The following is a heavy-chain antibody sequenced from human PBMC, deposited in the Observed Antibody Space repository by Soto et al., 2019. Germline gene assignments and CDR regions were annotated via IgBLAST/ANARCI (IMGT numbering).Heavy chain of an antibody. CDR3: ARAWGFHSAFDI. Sequence: QPGGSLRLSCAASGFTFSSYEMNWVRQAPGKGLEWVSYISSSGSTIYYADSVKGRFTISRDNAKNSLYLQMNSLRAEDTAVYYCARAWGFHSAFDIWGQGTMVTVSS. J-gene: IGHJ3*02. D-gene: IGHD3-16*01. CDR1: GFTFSSYE. V-gene: IGHV3-48*03. CDR2: ISSSGSTI.